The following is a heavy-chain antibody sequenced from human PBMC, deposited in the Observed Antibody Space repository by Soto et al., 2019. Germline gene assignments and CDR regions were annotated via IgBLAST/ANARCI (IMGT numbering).Heavy chain of an antibody. CDR1: GFTLSAYW. CDR2: ISDDGSTA. D-gene: IGHD1-1*01. Sequence: PGGSLRLSCSVSGFTLSAYWMHWVRQVPGKGLTWVSRISDDGSTATYADSVKGRFVISRDNAKNSLYLEMNTLRADDSGLYYCARGPRVSSTGTGAHWGRGTLVTV. J-gene: IGHJ4*02. CDR3: ARGPRVSSTGTGAH. V-gene: IGHV3-74*01.